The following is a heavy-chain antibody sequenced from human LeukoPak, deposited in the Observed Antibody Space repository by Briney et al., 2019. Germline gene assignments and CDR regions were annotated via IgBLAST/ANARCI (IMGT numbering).Heavy chain of an antibody. CDR3: ARASSSSWYYYFDY. J-gene: IGHJ4*02. Sequence: GGSLRLSCAASGFTFSSYGMSWVRQAPGKGLEWVSAISGSGGSTYYADSVKGRFTISRDNSKNTLYLQMNSLRAEDTAVYYCARASSSSWYYYFDYWGQGTLVTVSS. CDR1: GFTFSSYG. V-gene: IGHV3-23*01. CDR2: ISGSGGST. D-gene: IGHD6-13*01.